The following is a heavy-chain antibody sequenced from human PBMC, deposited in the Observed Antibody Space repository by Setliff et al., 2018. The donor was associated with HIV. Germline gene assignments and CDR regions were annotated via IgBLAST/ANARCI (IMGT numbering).Heavy chain of an antibody. J-gene: IGHJ4*02. Sequence: SLRLSCAASGFTFGDYAMHWVRQAPGKGLEWVSGISWNSGSIGYADSVKGRFTISRDNAKNSLYLQMNSLRAEDMALYYCARGYSYGYYFDYWGQGTLVTVSS. CDR3: ARGYSYGYYFDY. D-gene: IGHD5-18*01. V-gene: IGHV3-9*03. CDR2: ISWNSGSI. CDR1: GFTFGDYA.